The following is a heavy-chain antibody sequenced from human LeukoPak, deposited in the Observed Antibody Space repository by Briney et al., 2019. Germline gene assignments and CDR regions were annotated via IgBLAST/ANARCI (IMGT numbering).Heavy chain of an antibody. CDR1: GYTFTSYG. J-gene: IGHJ4*02. Sequence: ASVKVSCKASGYTFTSYGISWVRQAPGQGLEWMGWISAYNGNANYAQKLQGRVTMTTDTSTSTAYMERRSLRSDDTAVYYCARDSGYGSYWDYWGQGTLVSVSS. D-gene: IGHD5-12*01. V-gene: IGHV1-18*01. CDR2: ISAYNGNA. CDR3: ARDSGYGSYWDY.